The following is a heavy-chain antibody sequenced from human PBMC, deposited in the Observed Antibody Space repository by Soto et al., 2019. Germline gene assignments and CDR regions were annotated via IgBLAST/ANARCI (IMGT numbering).Heavy chain of an antibody. Sequence: ISGKGSGCSFTSYWMSSVRQMTGKGLEWMGRIDPSDSYTNCSPSFQGHVTISADKSISTAYLQWSSLKASDTAMYYCARLYYDSSGYYHDIEYRGQGTLVTVTS. CDR2: IDPSDSYT. V-gene: IGHV5-10-1*01. CDR1: GCSFTSYW. J-gene: IGHJ4*02. CDR3: ARLYYDSSGYYHDIEY. D-gene: IGHD3-22*01.